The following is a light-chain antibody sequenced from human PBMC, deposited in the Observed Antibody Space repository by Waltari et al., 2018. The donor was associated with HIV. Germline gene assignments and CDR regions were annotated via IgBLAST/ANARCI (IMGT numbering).Light chain of an antibody. CDR1: SSDVGGYNY. CDR2: DVS. Sequence: QSALTQPRSVSGSPGQSVTFSCTGTSSDVGGYNYFSWYQQHPGKAPKLMIYDVSKRPSGVPDRFSGSKSGNTASLTISGLQAEDEADYYCCSYAGSYTRFGGGTKLTVL. V-gene: IGLV2-11*01. J-gene: IGLJ2*01. CDR3: CSYAGSYTR.